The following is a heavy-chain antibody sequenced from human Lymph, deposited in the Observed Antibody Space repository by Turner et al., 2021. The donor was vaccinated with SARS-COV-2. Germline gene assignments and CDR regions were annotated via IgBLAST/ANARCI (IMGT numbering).Heavy chain of an antibody. CDR2: ISGSGAST. Sequence: EVQLLESGGGLVQPGGSLRLSCAASGFTFSSYTMSWVRQAPGKGLEWFSAISGSGASTYYADSVKGRFTISRDNSKNTLYLQMNSLRVEDTAVYYCAKDGYDGIYCGGGSCYSGWFDPWGQGTLVTVSS. CDR3: AKDGYDGIYCGGGSCYSGWFDP. D-gene: IGHD2-15*01. CDR1: GFTFSSYT. J-gene: IGHJ5*02. V-gene: IGHV3-23*01.